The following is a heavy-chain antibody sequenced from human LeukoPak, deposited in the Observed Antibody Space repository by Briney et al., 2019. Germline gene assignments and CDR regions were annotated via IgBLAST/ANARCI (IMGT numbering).Heavy chain of an antibody. J-gene: IGHJ4*02. D-gene: IGHD5-18*01. CDR1: GITFSSYN. CDR2: ISSSSSTI. V-gene: IGHV3-48*01. CDR3: ARVGAQLWPDY. Sequence: PGGSLRLSCAASGITFSSYNMNWVRQAPGKGLERVSYISSSSSTIYYADSVKGRFTISRDNAKNSLYLQMNSLRAEDTAVYYCARVGAQLWPDYWGQGTLVTASS.